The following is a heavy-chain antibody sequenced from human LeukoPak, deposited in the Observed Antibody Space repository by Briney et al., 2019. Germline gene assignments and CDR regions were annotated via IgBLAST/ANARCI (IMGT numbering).Heavy chain of an antibody. J-gene: IGHJ4*02. CDR1: GYTFTSYA. D-gene: IGHD2-8*01. Sequence: ASVKVSCKASGYTFTSYAMNWVRQAPGQGLEWMGWINTNTGNPTYAQGFTGRFVFSLDTSVSTAYLQINSLKAEDTAVYYCAGGGHCSNGVCNTGLNYWGQGTLVTVSS. CDR2: INTNTGNP. CDR3: AGGGHCSNGVCNTGLNY. V-gene: IGHV7-4-1*02.